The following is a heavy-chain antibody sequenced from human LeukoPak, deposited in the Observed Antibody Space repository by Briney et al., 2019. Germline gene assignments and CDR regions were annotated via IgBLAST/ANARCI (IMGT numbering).Heavy chain of an antibody. CDR1: GGGFGNYG. D-gene: IGHD5-12*01. Sequence: ASVKVSCKASGGGFGNYGITWVRQAPGQGLEWVGGVIPIFGSSNYAPKFQGRVTITADRSTSTAYMELRSLTSEDTAVYNCARVKGETAPTISNYYYYMDVWDKGTTVTVSS. V-gene: IGHV1-69*06. CDR2: VIPIFGSS. J-gene: IGHJ6*03. CDR3: ARVKGETAPTISNYYYYMDV.